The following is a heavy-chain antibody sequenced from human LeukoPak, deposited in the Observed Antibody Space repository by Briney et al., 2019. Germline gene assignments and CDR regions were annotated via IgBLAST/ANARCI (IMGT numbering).Heavy chain of an antibody. J-gene: IGHJ6*02. CDR2: ISAYNGNT. CDR1: GYTFTSYG. V-gene: IGHV1-18*01. Sequence: ASVKVSCKASGYTFTSYGISWVRQAPGQGLEWMGWISAYNGNTNYAQKLQGRVTMTTDTSTSTAYMELRSLRSDDTAVYYCARGLLVLRYFRWRPEDYYGMDVWGQGTTVTVSS. CDR3: ARGLLVLRYFRWRPEDYYGMDV. D-gene: IGHD3-9*01.